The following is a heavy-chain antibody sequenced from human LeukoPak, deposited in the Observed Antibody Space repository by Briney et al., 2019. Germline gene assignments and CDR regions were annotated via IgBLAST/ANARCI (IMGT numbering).Heavy chain of an antibody. CDR2: IRKDGGET. CDR1: GFPFSNYW. CDR3: ARHTSGQPFDY. D-gene: IGHD6-19*01. Sequence: GGSLRLSCAASGFPFSNYWMNWVRQAPGNALEGVAYIRKDGGETYYVDSVKGRFTISRDNAKNSLYLQMNSLRAEDTAVYYCARHTSGQPFDYWGQGTLVTVSS. J-gene: IGHJ4*02. V-gene: IGHV3-7*03.